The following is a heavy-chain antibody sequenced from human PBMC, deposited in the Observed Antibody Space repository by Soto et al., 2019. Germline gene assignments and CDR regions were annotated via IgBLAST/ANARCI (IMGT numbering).Heavy chain of an antibody. D-gene: IGHD7-27*01. V-gene: IGHV3-64D*06. J-gene: IGHJ4*02. CDR2: TSSNGGST. CDR3: VKDLNLGIFDY. CDR1: GFTFSSYA. Sequence: PGGSLRLSCSTSGFTFSSYAMHWVRQAPGKGLEYVSATSSNGGSTYYADSVKGRFTISRDNSKNTLYLQMSSLRAEDTAVYYCVKDLNLGIFDYWGQGTLVTVSS.